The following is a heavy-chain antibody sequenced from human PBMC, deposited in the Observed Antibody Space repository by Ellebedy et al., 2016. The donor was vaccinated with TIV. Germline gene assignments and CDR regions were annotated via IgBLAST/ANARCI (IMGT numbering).Heavy chain of an antibody. V-gene: IGHV3-74*01. D-gene: IGHD6-13*01. CDR2: IGNDGSGT. Sequence: GESLKISCAASGFVFSDYWMHWVRQAPGKGLVWVSRIGNDGSGTKYADSVKGRFTVSRDNAKNSLHLQMNSLRAEDTALYHCARVPIGAGGRYYYYGMDVWGQGTTVTVSS. CDR1: GFVFSDYW. J-gene: IGHJ6*02. CDR3: ARVPIGAGGRYYYYGMDV.